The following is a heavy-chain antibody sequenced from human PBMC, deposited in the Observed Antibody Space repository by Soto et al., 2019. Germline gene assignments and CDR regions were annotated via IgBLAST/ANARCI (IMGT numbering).Heavy chain of an antibody. D-gene: IGHD6-13*01. J-gene: IGHJ4*02. Sequence: GGSPRLSCAASGFTFSRHCMNWVRQAPGKGLEWLSYIRGYDDTMKYSTGIENAIQYADSVRGRFIISRDNAQNSLYLQLDSLRAEDTAVYFCARGLDSRSWFTDYWGQGTLVTVSS. CDR3: ARGLDSRSWFTDY. CDR1: GFTFSRHC. V-gene: IGHV3-48*04. CDR2: IRGYDDTMKYSTGIENAI.